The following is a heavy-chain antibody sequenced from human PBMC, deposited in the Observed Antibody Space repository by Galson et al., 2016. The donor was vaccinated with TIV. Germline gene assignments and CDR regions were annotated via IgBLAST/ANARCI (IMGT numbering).Heavy chain of an antibody. D-gene: IGHD1-1*01. CDR1: GYNFTRFY. CDR2: FYPGDSDT. J-gene: IGHJ6*02. V-gene: IGHV5-51*01. CDR3: ARLNDDIRAPRKGAYGLDV. Sequence: QSGAEVTKPGESLKISCTGSGYNFTRFYIAWVRQMPGKGLEWMAAFYPGDSDTRYSPSFRGQVTIAADKSINTAYLQCGGLKASDTAIYYCARLNDDIRAPRKGAYGLDVWGQGTTVTVSS.